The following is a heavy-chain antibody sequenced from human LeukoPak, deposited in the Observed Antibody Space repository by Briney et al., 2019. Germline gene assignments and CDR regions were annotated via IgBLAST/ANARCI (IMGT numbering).Heavy chain of an antibody. D-gene: IGHD3-10*01. CDR1: GYTFTSYG. CDR2: ISAYNGNT. V-gene: IGHV1-18*01. CDR3: ARVGYYGSGSYWRGVDY. Sequence: ASVKVSCKASGYTFTSYGISWVRQAPGQGLEWMGWISAYNGNTNYAQKLQGRVTMTTDTSTSTAYMELRSLRSDDTAVYYCARVGYYGSGSYWRGVDYWGQGTLVTVSS. J-gene: IGHJ4*02.